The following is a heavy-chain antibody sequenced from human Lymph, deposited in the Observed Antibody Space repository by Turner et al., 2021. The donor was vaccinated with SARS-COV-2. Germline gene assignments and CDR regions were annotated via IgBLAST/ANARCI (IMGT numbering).Heavy chain of an antibody. CDR3: ATLGLSSSSLNY. Sequence: EVQLVQSGGDVMQPGASVKLSCAASGFTVSSKYMIWVRQAPGKGLEWFSLIYSGGSTYYAESMKGRFSFSRDNSKNTLYLQIDSLRAEDTAVYYCATLGLSSSSLNYWVQVTLVTVSS. CDR1: GFTVSSKY. D-gene: IGHD6-6*01. CDR2: IYSGGST. V-gene: IGHV3-53*01. J-gene: IGHJ4*02.